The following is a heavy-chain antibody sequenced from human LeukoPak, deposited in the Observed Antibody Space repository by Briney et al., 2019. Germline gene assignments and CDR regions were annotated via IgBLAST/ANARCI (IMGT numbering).Heavy chain of an antibody. CDR1: GFTFGSYE. CDR3: AREFRAAAGSVGDY. J-gene: IGHJ4*02. V-gene: IGHV3-48*03. CDR2: ISSSGSTK. Sequence: GGSLRLSCAASGFTFGSYEMSWVRQAPGKGLEWVSYISSSGSTKYYADSVKGRFTISRDNAKNSLYLQMSSMRAEDTAIYYCAREFRAAAGSVGDYWGQGTLVTVSS. D-gene: IGHD6-25*01.